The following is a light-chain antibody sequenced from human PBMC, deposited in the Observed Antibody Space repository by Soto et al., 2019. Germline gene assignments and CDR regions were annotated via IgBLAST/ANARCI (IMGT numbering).Light chain of an antibody. CDR1: QTISNW. J-gene: IGKJ1*01. CDR3: RQYDSAST. CDR2: DAS. V-gene: IGKV1-5*01. Sequence: DIQMTQSPSTLSASIGDRVTITCRASQTISNWLAWYQQKPGKAPKVLIHDASRLESGVPSRFSGSGSGTYFRRNINKLQPDDLAMYYCRQYDSASTLGQGAQLDIK.